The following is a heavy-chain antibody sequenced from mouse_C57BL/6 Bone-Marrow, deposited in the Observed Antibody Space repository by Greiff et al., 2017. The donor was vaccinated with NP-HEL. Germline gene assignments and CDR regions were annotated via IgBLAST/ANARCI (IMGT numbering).Heavy chain of an antibody. J-gene: IGHJ2*01. CDR2: INPNNGGT. D-gene: IGHD1-1*01. CDR1: GYTFTDYY. Sequence: EVQLQQSGPELVKPGASVKISCKASGYTFTDYYMNWVKQSHGKSLEWIGDINPNNGGTSYNQKFKGKATLTVDKSSSTAYMELRSLTSEDSAVYYCARLVLRSFDDWGQGTTLTVSS. CDR3: ARLVLRSFDD. V-gene: IGHV1-26*01.